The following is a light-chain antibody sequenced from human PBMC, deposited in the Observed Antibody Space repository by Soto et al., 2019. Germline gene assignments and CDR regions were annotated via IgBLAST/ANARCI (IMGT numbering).Light chain of an antibody. Sequence: EIVLTQSPGTLSLSPGERATLSCRASQSVSSNYLAWYQQKPGQAPKVLIYRASIRATGIPDRFTGSGSGTDFTLTITSLEPEDFAVYYCQQRNNWPPITFGQGTRLEIK. CDR2: RAS. CDR1: QSVSSNY. CDR3: QQRNNWPPIT. V-gene: IGKV3D-20*02. J-gene: IGKJ5*01.